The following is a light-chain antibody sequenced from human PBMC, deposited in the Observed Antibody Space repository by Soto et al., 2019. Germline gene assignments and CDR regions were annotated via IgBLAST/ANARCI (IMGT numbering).Light chain of an antibody. V-gene: IGKV3-15*01. J-gene: IGKJ4*01. CDR3: QQLNSYTVT. CDR1: LSVNTN. Sequence: EIVLTQSPATLFVSPGERATLSCRASLSVNTNLAWYQQKRGQAPGVLMYGVSTRATGIPARFSVSGSGTEFTLTISRLKPEDFATYYCQQLNSYTVTFGGGTKVDIK. CDR2: GVS.